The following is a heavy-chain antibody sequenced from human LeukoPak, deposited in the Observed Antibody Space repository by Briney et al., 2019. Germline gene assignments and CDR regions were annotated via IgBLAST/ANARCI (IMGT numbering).Heavy chain of an antibody. CDR3: ARGKGTPSVNFWSGYYPERPPDY. Sequence: PGGSLRLSCAASGFTFSSYAMHWVRQAPGKGLEWVAVISYDGSNKYYADSVKGRFTISRDNSKNTLYLQMNSLRAEDTAVYYCARGKGTPSVNFWSGYYPERPPDYWGQGTLVTVFS. J-gene: IGHJ4*02. CDR2: ISYDGSNK. CDR1: GFTFSSYA. V-gene: IGHV3-30-3*01. D-gene: IGHD3-3*01.